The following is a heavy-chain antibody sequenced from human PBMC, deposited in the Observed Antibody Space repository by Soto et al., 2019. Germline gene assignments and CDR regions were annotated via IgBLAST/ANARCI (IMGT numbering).Heavy chain of an antibody. CDR1: GFIFSDSA. J-gene: IGHJ4*02. V-gene: IGHV3-73*02. D-gene: IGHD3-3*01. CDR2: IRRKAKNYAT. Sequence: EVQLVESGGGLVQPGGSLKLSCAASGFIFSDSALHWVRQASGKGLEWVGRIRRKAKNYATTYAASVEGRFAIAREDSKNTSKQQMNSLKTEDTAIYYCARGRDVWSGYPRYYLDYWGQGTLVTVSS. CDR3: ARGRDVWSGYPRYYLDY.